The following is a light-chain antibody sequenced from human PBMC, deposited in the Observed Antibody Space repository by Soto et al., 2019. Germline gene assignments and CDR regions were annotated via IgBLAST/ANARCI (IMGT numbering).Light chain of an antibody. CDR2: WAS. CDR3: QQYYSSLIT. V-gene: IGKV4-1*01. Sequence: DIVMTQSPDSLAVSLGERATINCKSSQSILYTSNNKNYLAWYQQKPGQPPKLLIYWASTRESGVPDRFSGSGSGTDFTLTIRSLQAEDVAVYYCQQYYSSLITFGQGTRLEI. J-gene: IGKJ5*01. CDR1: QSILYTSNNKNY.